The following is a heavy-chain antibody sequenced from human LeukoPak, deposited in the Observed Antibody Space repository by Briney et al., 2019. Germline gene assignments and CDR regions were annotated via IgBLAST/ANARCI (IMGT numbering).Heavy chain of an antibody. V-gene: IGHV3-53*01. CDR3: ARAPAIYASGSFFNV. Sequence: GGSLRLSCAVSGSTVSSNYMRWVRQAPGKGLEWVSVIYAGGSTFYADSVKGRFTISRDNSKNTLFLQMNSLRAEDTAVYYCARAPAIYASGSFFNVWGQGTLVTVSS. CDR1: GSTVSSNY. J-gene: IGHJ4*02. D-gene: IGHD3-10*01. CDR2: IYAGGST.